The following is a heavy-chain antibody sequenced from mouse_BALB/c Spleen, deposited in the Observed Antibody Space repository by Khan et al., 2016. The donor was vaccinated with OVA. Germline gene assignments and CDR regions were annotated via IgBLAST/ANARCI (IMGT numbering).Heavy chain of an antibody. CDR1: GFTFSSFG. CDR3: ARGNWAY. CDR2: INSGSGTI. V-gene: IGHV5-17*02. D-gene: IGHD4-1*01. Sequence: EVELVESGGGLVQPGGSRKLSCAASGFTFSSFGMHWVRQAPEKGLEWVAYINSGSGTIYYADPVKGRFTISRDTPTNTLFLQLTSLRSEDAAKYDSARGNWAYWGQGTTLTVSS. J-gene: IGHJ2*01.